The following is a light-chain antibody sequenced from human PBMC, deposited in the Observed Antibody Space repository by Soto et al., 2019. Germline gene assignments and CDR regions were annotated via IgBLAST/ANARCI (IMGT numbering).Light chain of an antibody. V-gene: IGKV1-5*03. Sequence: DIQMTQSPSTLSASVGDRVTITCRASQSIRSWLAWYQQKPGKAPKLLIYKAASIESGVQSRFSGSRSGTESTMTISSLQPDDFATYYSQQYNSSPTFGQGTKMEIK. CDR2: KAA. CDR3: QQYNSSPT. CDR1: QSIRSW. J-gene: IGKJ1*01.